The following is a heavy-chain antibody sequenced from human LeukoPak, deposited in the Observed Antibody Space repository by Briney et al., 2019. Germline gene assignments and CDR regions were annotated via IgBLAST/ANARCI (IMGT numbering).Heavy chain of an antibody. D-gene: IGHD6-13*01. Sequence: PGGSLRLSCEASGFTFRDYWMTWVRQAPGKGLEWVANVKQDGTEKFYVDFVKGRFTISRDNDKNSLYLQMNSLRVEDTAIYYCARAGGTSWADYWGQGTLVTVSS. V-gene: IGHV3-7*01. J-gene: IGHJ4*02. CDR1: GFTFRDYW. CDR3: ARAGGTSWADY. CDR2: VKQDGTEK.